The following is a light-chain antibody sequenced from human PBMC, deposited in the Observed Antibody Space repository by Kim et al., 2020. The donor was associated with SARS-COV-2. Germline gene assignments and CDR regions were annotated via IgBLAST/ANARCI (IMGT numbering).Light chain of an antibody. Sequence: DIQMTQSPSTLSASVGDRVTITCRASQTISNWLAWYQQKPGKVPKLLIYKASNLENGVPSRFSGSGSGTEFTLTISSLQPDDFATYYCQHSYSYPYTFGQGTKLEIK. V-gene: IGKV1-5*03. CDR1: QTISNW. CDR3: QHSYSYPYT. CDR2: KAS. J-gene: IGKJ2*01.